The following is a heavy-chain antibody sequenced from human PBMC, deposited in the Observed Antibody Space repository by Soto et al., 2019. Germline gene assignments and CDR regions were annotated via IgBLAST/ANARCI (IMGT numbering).Heavy chain of an antibody. CDR2: ISSSSSYI. CDR1: GFTFSSYS. CDR3: AREHEYSSGLDAFDI. D-gene: IGHD6-19*01. V-gene: IGHV3-21*01. J-gene: IGHJ3*02. Sequence: VQLVESGGGLVQPGGSLRLSCAASGFTFSSYSMNWVRQAPGKGLEWVSSISSSSSYIYYADSVKGRFTISRDNAKNSLYLQMNSLRAEDTAVYYCAREHEYSSGLDAFDIWGQGTMVTVSS.